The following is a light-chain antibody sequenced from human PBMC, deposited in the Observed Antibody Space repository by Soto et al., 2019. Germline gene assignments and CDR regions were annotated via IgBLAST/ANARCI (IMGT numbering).Light chain of an antibody. CDR3: QQYNSFAWT. CDR1: QNINTW. V-gene: IGKV1-5*02. Sequence: DIQMAQSPSTLSTSVGGTCTIICRASQNINTWLAWYHQKPGMAPKLLISDAYTLESGVPSRFSGSGSGPEFTLTISSLQPDDFGTYYCQQYNSFAWTFGQGTKVDIK. J-gene: IGKJ1*01. CDR2: DAY.